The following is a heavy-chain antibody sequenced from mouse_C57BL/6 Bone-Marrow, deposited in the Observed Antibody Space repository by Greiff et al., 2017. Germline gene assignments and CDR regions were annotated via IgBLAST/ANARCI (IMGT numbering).Heavy chain of an antibody. J-gene: IGHJ4*01. CDR3: SCGGYAFYYAMDY. V-gene: IGHV1-61*01. D-gene: IGHD2-2*01. CDR1: GYTFTSYW. Sequence: QVQLQQPGAELVRPGSSVKLSCKASGYTFTSYWMDWVKQRPGQGLEWIGNIYPADSETHYNQKFKDKATLTVDKSSSTAYMQLSSLTSEDSAVYYCSCGGYAFYYAMDYWGWGSSGTVS. CDR2: IYPADSET.